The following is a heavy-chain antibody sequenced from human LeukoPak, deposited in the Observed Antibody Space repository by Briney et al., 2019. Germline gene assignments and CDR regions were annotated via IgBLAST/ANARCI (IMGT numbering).Heavy chain of an antibody. D-gene: IGHD6-6*01. Sequence: PSETLSLTCAVYGGSFSGYYWSWIRQPPGKWLEWIGEINHSGSTNYNPTLKSRVNISVETSKTQFSMTLSSVTAADTAVYYCERGWSSSSSGWFDPCGQGTLVTVSS. V-gene: IGHV4-34*01. CDR1: GGSFSGYY. CDR2: INHSGST. J-gene: IGHJ5*02. CDR3: ERGWSSSSSGWFDP.